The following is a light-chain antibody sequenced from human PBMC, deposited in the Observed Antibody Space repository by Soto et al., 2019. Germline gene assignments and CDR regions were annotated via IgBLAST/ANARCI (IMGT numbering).Light chain of an antibody. Sequence: QSALTQPRSVSGSPGQSVTISCTGTSSDVGEYDYVSWYQHHPGKAPKLMIYDVSQRPSGVPDRFSGSKSGNTASLTISGLQAEDEAHYYCCSYAGSRVFGGGTQLTV. V-gene: IGLV2-11*01. CDR3: CSYAGSRV. J-gene: IGLJ3*02. CDR1: SSDVGEYDY. CDR2: DVS.